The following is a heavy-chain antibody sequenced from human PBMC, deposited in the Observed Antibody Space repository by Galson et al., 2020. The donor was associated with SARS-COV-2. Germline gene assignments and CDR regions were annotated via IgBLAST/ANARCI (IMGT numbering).Heavy chain of an antibody. V-gene: IGHV3-21*01. D-gene: IGHD3-22*01. Sequence: NSGGSLRLSCAASGFTFSSYSMNWVRQAPGKGLEWVSSISSSSSYIYYADSVKGRFTISRDNAKNSLYLQMNSLRAEDTAVYYCARWVGLFTHAYFDYWGQGTLVTVSS. CDR3: ARWVGLFTHAYFDY. CDR2: ISSSSSYI. CDR1: GFTFSSYS. J-gene: IGHJ4*02.